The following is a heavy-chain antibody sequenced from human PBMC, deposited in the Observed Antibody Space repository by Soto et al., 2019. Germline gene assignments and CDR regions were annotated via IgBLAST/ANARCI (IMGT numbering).Heavy chain of an antibody. CDR3: AKERFAEFDY. Sequence: QVQLVESGGGVVQPGKSLKLSCAASGFSFSSQTMHWVRQAPGKGLEWVAVISHGSNKYYADSVKGRFTISRDNSKNTVSLQMNGLTPEDTAMYYCAKERFAEFDYWGRGTLVTVSS. V-gene: IGHV3-30*18. CDR1: GFSFSSQT. J-gene: IGHJ4*02. CDR2: ISHGSNK.